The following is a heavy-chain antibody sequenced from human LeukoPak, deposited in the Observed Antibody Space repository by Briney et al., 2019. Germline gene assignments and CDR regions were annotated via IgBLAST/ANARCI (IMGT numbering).Heavy chain of an antibody. V-gene: IGHV4-39*07. Sequence: PSETLSLTCTVSGGSISSSSYYWGWIRQPPGKGLEWIGSIYYSGSTHHNPSLKSRVTISVDTSKNQFSLKLSSVTAADTAVYYCARSYTNLLFFDFWGQGTLVPVSS. CDR1: GGSISSSSYY. CDR2: IYYSGST. J-gene: IGHJ4*02. CDR3: ARSYTNLLFFDF. D-gene: IGHD3-16*01.